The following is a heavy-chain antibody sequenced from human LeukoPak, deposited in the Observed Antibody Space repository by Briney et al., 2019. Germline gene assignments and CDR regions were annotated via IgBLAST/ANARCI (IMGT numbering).Heavy chain of an antibody. CDR1: GFTFSSYE. D-gene: IGHD1-26*01. J-gene: IGHJ6*03. V-gene: IGHV3-48*03. CDR3: ARVRMGATVSDYYYYYMDV. Sequence: GGSLRLSCAASGFTFSSYEMNWVRQAPGKGLEWVAYITSSGRIIYYADSVKGRFTISRDNSKNTLYLQMGSLRADDMAVYYCARVRMGATVSDYYYYYMDVWGKGTTVTVSS. CDR2: ITSSGRII.